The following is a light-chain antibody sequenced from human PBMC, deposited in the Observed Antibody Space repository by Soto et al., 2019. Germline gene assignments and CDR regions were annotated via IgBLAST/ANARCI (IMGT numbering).Light chain of an antibody. CDR1: QGISSY. J-gene: IGKJ1*01. Sequence: AIRMTQSPSSFSASTGDRVTITCRASQGISSYLAWYQQKPGKAPKLLIYAASTLQSGVPSRYSGSGSGTDFTLTISCLQSEDFATYSCQQYYSYPRTFGHGTKVEIK. CDR2: AAS. V-gene: IGKV1-8*01. CDR3: QQYYSYPRT.